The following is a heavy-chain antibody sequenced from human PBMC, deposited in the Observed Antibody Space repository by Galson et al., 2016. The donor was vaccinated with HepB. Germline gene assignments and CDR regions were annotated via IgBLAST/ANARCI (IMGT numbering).Heavy chain of an antibody. D-gene: IGHD1-26*01. Sequence: SLRLSCAASGFNFGNNAMNWVRQAPGKGLEWVSAISGSGVSTYYADSVKGRFTISRDNSKNTLYLQMNSLRADDTAIYYCARDSGGSEWYGLFDPWGPGTLVIVSS. V-gene: IGHV3-23*01. CDR2: ISGSGVST. J-gene: IGHJ5*02. CDR3: ARDSGGSEWYGLFDP. CDR1: GFNFGNNA.